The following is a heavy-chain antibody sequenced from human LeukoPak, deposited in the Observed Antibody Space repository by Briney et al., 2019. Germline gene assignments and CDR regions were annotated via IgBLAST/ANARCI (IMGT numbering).Heavy chain of an antibody. Sequence: SETLSLTCAVYGGSFSGYYWSWIRQPPGKGLEWIGEINHSGSTNYNPSLKSRVTISVDTSKNQFSLKLSSVTAADTAVYYCARGSSHSSSSGRRSYYYYGMDVWGQGTTVTVFS. CDR2: INHSGST. V-gene: IGHV4-34*01. CDR1: GGSFSGYY. J-gene: IGHJ6*02. D-gene: IGHD6-6*01. CDR3: ARGSSHSSSSGRRSYYYYGMDV.